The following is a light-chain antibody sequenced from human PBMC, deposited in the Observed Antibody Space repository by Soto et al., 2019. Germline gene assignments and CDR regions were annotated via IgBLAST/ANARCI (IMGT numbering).Light chain of an antibody. V-gene: IGLV3-21*02. Sequence: SYELTQPPSVSVAPGQAARITCGGNNIGSESVHWYQQKPGQAPVLVVYDDSDRPSRIPERFSGSNSGNTATLTISRVEDGDEADYYCQVCDSSSDHLHVVFGGGTKLTVL. CDR2: DDS. CDR3: QVCDSSSDHLHVV. CDR1: NIGSES. J-gene: IGLJ2*01.